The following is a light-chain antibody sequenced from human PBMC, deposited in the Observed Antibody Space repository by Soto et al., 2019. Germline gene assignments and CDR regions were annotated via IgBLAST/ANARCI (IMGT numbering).Light chain of an antibody. J-gene: IGKJ5*01. CDR1: QSISSY. CDR2: AAS. CDR3: QQSYSILPIT. Sequence: DIQMTQSPSSLSASVGDRVTITCRASQSISSYLNWYQQKPGKPPKLLIYAASSLQSGVPSRFSGSGSGTDFTLTISSLQPEDFATYYCQQSYSILPITFGQGTRLEIK. V-gene: IGKV1-39*01.